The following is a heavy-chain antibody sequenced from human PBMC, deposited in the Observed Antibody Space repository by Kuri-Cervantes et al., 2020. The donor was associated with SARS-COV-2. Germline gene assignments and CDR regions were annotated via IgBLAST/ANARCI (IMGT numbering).Heavy chain of an antibody. CDR3: ARLIHVAAVPDP. J-gene: IGHJ5*02. D-gene: IGHD2-21*02. CDR1: GDSISSVDYS. Sequence: SQTLSLTCAVSGDSISSVDYSWSWIRQPPGKGLEWIGYIYRDGKTYYSPSLTSRVTISVDRSKYQFFLQLTSVTAADTAVYYCARLIHVAAVPDPWGQGTLVTVSS. CDR2: IYRDGKT. V-gene: IGHV4-30-2*01.